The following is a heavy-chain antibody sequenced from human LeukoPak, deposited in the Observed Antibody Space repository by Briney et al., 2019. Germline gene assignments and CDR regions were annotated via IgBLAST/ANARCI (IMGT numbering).Heavy chain of an antibody. Sequence: GGSLRLSCAASGFSFSSFSMTWVRQAPGKGLEWVPSIGDTTYYADSVKGRFIISRDNSKNTLYLQMNSLRADDTAIYYCVKRGEEGSWGQGTLVIVS. CDR2: IGDTT. CDR1: GFSFSSFS. J-gene: IGHJ5*02. CDR3: VKRGEEGS. V-gene: IGHV3-23*01. D-gene: IGHD4-17*01.